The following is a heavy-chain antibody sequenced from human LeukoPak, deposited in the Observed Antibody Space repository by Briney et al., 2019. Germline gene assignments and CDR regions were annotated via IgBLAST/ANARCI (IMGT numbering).Heavy chain of an antibody. CDR2: IYYSGST. V-gene: IGHV4-59*12. CDR3: ARGPYYYDR. D-gene: IGHD3-22*01. Sequence: SETLSLTCSVSGGSISSYYWSWIWQPPGKGLEWIGYIYYSGSTYYNPSLKSRVTISVDTSKNQFSLKLSSVTAADTAVYYCARGPYYYDRWGQGTLVTVSS. J-gene: IGHJ4*02. CDR1: GGSISSYY.